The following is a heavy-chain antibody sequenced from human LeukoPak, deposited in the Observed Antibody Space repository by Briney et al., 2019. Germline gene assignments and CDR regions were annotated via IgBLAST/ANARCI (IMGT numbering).Heavy chain of an antibody. CDR2: IHYSGST. CDR3: ARPDSSTWKFVY. V-gene: IGHV4-59*08. Sequence: SETLSLTCTVSGGSINNYYWSWIRQSPGKGLEWIGSIHYSGSTNYHPSLKSRVTISIDTSKNQFSLKLSSVTAADTAVYYCARPDSSTWKFVYWGQGTLVTVSS. J-gene: IGHJ4*02. CDR1: GGSINNYY. D-gene: IGHD6-13*01.